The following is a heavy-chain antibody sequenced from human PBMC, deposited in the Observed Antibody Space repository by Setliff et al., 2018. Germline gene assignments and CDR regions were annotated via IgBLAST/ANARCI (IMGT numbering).Heavy chain of an antibody. J-gene: IGHJ4*02. Sequence: SETLSLTCTVSGYSISSYYWSWIRQPPGKRLEWIGEIIHSGSTNYNPSLKSRVTISMDTSKNQFSLKVSSVTAADTAVYYCARSFSRREKFLLDYWGQGALVTAPQ. CDR1: GYSISSYY. CDR2: IIHSGST. CDR3: ARSFSRREKFLLDY. V-gene: IGHV4-34*12.